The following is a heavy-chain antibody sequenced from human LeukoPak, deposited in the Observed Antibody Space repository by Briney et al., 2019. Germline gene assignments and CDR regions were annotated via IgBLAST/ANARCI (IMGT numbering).Heavy chain of an antibody. J-gene: IGHJ4*02. D-gene: IGHD1-1*01. Sequence: GGSLRLSCSASGFTFSSYAMHWVRQAPGKGLEYVSAISSNGGSTYYADSVKGRFTISRDNSKNTLYLQMNSLRAEDTAVYYCAKRLPYYFDYWGLGTLVTVSS. CDR2: ISSNGGST. CDR1: GFTFSSYA. V-gene: IGHV3-64*04. CDR3: AKRLPYYFDY.